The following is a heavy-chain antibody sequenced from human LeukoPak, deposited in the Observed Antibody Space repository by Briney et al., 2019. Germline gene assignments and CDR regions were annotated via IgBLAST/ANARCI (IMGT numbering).Heavy chain of an antibody. J-gene: IGHJ5*02. Sequence: GGSLRLSCAASGFTFSNAWMSWVRQAPGKGLEWVGRIKSKTDGGTTDYAAPVKGRFTISRDDSKNTLYLQMNSLKTEDTAVYYCARECGRDPYNWFDPWGQGTLVTVSS. V-gene: IGHV3-15*01. CDR1: GFTFSNAW. CDR3: ARECGRDPYNWFDP. CDR2: IKSKTDGGTT. D-gene: IGHD2-21*01.